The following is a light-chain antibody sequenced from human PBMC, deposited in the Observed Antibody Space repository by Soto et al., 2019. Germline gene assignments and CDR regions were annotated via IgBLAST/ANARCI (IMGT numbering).Light chain of an antibody. CDR2: DVS. CDR3: QQSNNHPIS. J-gene: IGKJ5*01. Sequence: DNQLTQSPSSISASVGDRVTITCRASQAVNSWLAWFQQKPGMAPKLVIYDVSSLQSGVPSRFSGSGSGTEFTLTISSLQPEDFATYYCQQSNNHPISFDQGTRLEIK. V-gene: IGKV1-12*01. CDR1: QAVNSW.